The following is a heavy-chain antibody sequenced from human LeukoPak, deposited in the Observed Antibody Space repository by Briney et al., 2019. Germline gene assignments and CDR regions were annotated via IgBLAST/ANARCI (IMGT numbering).Heavy chain of an antibody. CDR3: ARALGYSSGWYGTFDY. CDR1: GYTFTSYG. V-gene: IGHV1-18*01. CDR2: ISAYNGNT. Sequence: ASVKVSCKASGYTFTSYGISWVRQAPGQGLEWMGWISAYNGNTNYAQKLQGRVTMTTDTSTSTAYMELRSLRSDDAAVYYCARALGYSSGWYGTFDYWGQGTLVTVSS. J-gene: IGHJ4*02. D-gene: IGHD6-19*01.